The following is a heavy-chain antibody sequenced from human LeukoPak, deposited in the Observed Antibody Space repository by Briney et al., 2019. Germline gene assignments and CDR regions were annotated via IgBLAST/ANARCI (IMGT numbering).Heavy chain of an antibody. Sequence: ASVKVSCKASGYTFTDYYMHWVRQAPGQGFEWMGWINPNDGDTNYAQKFQGRVTMTGDTSISTAHMEVSRLRSDDTAVYYCARANFLYCSSTTCLFDYWGQGTLVTVSS. J-gene: IGHJ4*02. CDR3: ARANFLYCSSTTCLFDY. V-gene: IGHV1-2*02. CDR1: GYTFTDYY. CDR2: INPNDGDT. D-gene: IGHD2-2*01.